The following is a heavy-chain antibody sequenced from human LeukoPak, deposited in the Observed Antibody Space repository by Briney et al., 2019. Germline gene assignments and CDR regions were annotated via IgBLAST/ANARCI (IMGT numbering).Heavy chain of an antibody. CDR1: GGSISGYY. Sequence: PSETLSLTCTVSGGSISGYYWSWIRQPPGKGLEWIGYIYYSGNTNYNPSLKSRVTISIDTSKNQFSLKLSSVSAADTAVYFCARVGRGAFDFWGQGTLVTVSS. D-gene: IGHD1-26*01. V-gene: IGHV4-59*01. CDR3: ARVGRGAFDF. CDR2: IYYSGNT. J-gene: IGHJ3*01.